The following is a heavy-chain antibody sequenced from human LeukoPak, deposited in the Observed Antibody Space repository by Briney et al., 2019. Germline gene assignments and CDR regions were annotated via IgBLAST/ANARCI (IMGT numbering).Heavy chain of an antibody. Sequence: SETLSLTCTVSVGSISSYYWSWIRQPPGKGLEWIGYIYYSGSTNYNPSLKSRVTISVDTSKNQFSLKLSSVTAADTAVYYCARYGGAGDYYFDYWGQGTLVTVSS. V-gene: IGHV4-59*01. CDR2: IYYSGST. CDR3: ARYGGAGDYYFDY. CDR1: VGSISSYY. D-gene: IGHD3-10*01. J-gene: IGHJ4*02.